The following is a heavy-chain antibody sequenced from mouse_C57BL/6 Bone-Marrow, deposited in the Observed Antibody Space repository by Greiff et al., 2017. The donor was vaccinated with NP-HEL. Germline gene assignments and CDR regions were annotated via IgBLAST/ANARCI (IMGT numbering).Heavy chain of an antibody. CDR2: IYPGNSDT. V-gene: IGHV1-5*01. D-gene: IGHD1-1*01. CDR3: TRVVGPYWYFDV. CDR1: GYTFTSYW. J-gene: IGHJ1*03. Sequence: EVQLQQSGTVLARPGASVKMSCKTSGYTFTSYWMHWVKQRPGQGLEWIGAIYPGNSDTSYNQKFKGKAKLTAVTSASTAYMELSSLTNEDSAIYYCTRVVGPYWYFDVWGTGTTVTVSS.